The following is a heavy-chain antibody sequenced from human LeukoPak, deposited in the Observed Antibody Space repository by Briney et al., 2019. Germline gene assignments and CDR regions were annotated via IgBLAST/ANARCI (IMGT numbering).Heavy chain of an antibody. V-gene: IGHV1-69*05. D-gene: IGHD5-18*01. CDR3: ARGGYSYGAYYFDY. CDR2: IIPIFGTA. J-gene: IGHJ4*02. Sequence: GSSVKVSCKASGGTFSSYAISWVRQAPGQGLEWMGRIIPIFGTANYAQKFQGRVTITTDESTSTAYMKLSSLRSEDTAVYYCARGGYSYGAYYFDYWGQGTLVTVSS. CDR1: GGTFSSYA.